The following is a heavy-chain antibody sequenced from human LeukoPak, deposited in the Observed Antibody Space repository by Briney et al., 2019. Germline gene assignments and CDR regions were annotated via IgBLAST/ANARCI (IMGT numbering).Heavy chain of an antibody. CDR2: ISSRGTYI. V-gene: IGHV3-21*01. J-gene: IGHJ4*02. CDR1: GFTFSSYS. Sequence: GGSLRLSCAASGFTFSSYSMNWVRQAPGKGLEWVSSISSRGTYISYADSVKDRFTISRDNTKNSMYLQMNSLRAEDTAVYYCARDNDYSNYYWGQGTLVTVSS. D-gene: IGHD4-11*01. CDR3: ARDNDYSNYY.